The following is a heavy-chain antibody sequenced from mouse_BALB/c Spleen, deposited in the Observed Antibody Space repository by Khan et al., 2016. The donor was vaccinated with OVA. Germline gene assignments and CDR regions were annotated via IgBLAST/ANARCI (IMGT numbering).Heavy chain of an antibody. D-gene: IGHD2-14*01. Sequence: DVKLVESGGGLVQPGGSLRLSCATSGFTFTDYYMSWVRQPPGKALEWLGFISNKANGYTTEYIASVRGRFTISRDNSQSILYLKMKTLRAEGIATYRCARDRGKDYRYGAYRGQGTLGTVS. CDR3: ARDRGKDYRYGAY. CDR1: GFTFTDYY. V-gene: IGHV7-3*02. J-gene: IGHJ3*01. CDR2: ISNKANGYTT.